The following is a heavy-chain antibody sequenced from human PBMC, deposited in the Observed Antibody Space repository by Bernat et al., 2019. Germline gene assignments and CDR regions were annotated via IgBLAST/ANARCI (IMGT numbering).Heavy chain of an antibody. CDR2: INHSGST. Sequence: QVQLQQWGAGLLKPSETLSLTFAVYGGSFSGYYWSWIRQPPGKGLEWIGEINHSGSTNNNPSLKSRVTISVDTYKSQFSLKLSCVTAAATAVYYCARGRGFQQQLPGWFDPWGQGTLVTVSS. V-gene: IGHV4-34*01. CDR1: GGSFSGYY. J-gene: IGHJ5*02. CDR3: ARGRGFQQQLPGWFDP. D-gene: IGHD6-13*01.